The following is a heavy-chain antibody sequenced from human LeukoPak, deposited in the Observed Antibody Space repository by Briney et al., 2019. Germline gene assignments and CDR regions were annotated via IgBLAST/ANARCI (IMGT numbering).Heavy chain of an antibody. Sequence: PSETLSLTCTVSGGSISSGGYCWSWIRQHPGKGLEWIGYIYYSGSTYYNPSLKSRVTISVDTSKNQFSLKLSSVTAADTAVYYCARDSFIPIWGQGTMVTVSS. CDR2: IYYSGST. CDR3: ARDSFIPI. CDR1: GGSISSGGYC. V-gene: IGHV4-31*03. J-gene: IGHJ3*02.